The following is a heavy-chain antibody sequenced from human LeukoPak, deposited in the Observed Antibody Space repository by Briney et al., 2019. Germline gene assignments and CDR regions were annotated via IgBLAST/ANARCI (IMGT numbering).Heavy chain of an antibody. CDR1: GGSVSSYY. J-gene: IGHJ4*02. Sequence: SETLSLTCTVSGGSVSSYYWSWIRQPPGKGLEWIGYIYYSGSTNYNPSLKSRVTISVDTSKNQFSLKLSSVTAADTAVYYCAREMRRELPYFDYWGQGTLVTVSS. D-gene: IGHD1-26*01. CDR2: IYYSGST. V-gene: IGHV4-59*02. CDR3: AREMRRELPYFDY.